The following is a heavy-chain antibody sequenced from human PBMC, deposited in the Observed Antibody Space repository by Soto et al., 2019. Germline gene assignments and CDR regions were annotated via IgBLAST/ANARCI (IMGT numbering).Heavy chain of an antibody. CDR3: TREAIVVIPAAQPSHFDS. CDR2: ISPYSGYT. J-gene: IGHJ4*02. D-gene: IGHD2-2*01. Sequence: QVQLVQSGAEVKKPGASVKVSCKGLGYNFIKYGINWVRQAPGQGLEWMGWISPYSGYTHSAQKLPGRLTPTTDTAATTAYMELRSLRSADTALYYCTREAIVVIPAAQPSHFDSWGQGTLVPVSS. V-gene: IGHV1-18*01. CDR1: GYNFIKYG.